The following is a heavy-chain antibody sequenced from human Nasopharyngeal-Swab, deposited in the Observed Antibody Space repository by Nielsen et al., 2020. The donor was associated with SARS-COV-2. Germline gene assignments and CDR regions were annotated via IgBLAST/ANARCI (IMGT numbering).Heavy chain of an antibody. V-gene: IGHV3-23*01. J-gene: IGHJ4*02. Sequence: GGSLRLSCAASGFTFSSYAMSWVRQAPGKGLEWVSAISGSGGSTYYADSVKGRFTISRDNSKNTLYLQMNSLRAEDTAVYYCARVLRPGGEWELLGFDYWGQGALVTVSS. CDR1: GFTFSSYA. CDR3: ARVLRPGGEWELLGFDY. D-gene: IGHD1-26*01. CDR2: ISGSGGST.